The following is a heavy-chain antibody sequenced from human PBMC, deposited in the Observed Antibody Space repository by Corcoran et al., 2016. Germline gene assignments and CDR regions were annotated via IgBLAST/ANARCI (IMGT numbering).Heavy chain of an antibody. Sequence: QVQLVQSGAEVKKPGSSVKVSCKASGGTFSSYAISWVRQAPGQGLEWMGGIIPIFGTANYAQKFQGRVTITADESTSTAYMELSSLRSEDTAVYYCARDAQDIAVVPAAHRYYYYYGMDVWGQGTTVTVSS. CDR1: GGTFSSYA. V-gene: IGHV1-69*01. CDR3: ARDAQDIAVVPAAHRYYYYYGMDV. CDR2: IIPIFGTA. J-gene: IGHJ6*02. D-gene: IGHD2-2*01.